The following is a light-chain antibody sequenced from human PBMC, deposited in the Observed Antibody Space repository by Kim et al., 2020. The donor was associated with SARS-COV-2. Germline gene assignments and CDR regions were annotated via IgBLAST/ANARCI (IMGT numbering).Light chain of an antibody. CDR2: DNN. V-gene: IGLV1-51*01. CDR1: SSNIGNNY. Sequence: GQKVTISCTGSSSNIGNNYVSWYQQLPGTAPKLLIYDNNKRPSGIPDRFSGSKSGTSATLGITGLQTGDEADYYCGTWDSSLSDWVFGGGTQLTVL. J-gene: IGLJ3*02. CDR3: GTWDSSLSDWV.